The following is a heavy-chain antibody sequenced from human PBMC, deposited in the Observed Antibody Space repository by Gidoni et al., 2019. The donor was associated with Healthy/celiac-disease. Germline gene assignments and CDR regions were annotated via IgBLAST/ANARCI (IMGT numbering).Heavy chain of an antibody. V-gene: IGHV1-18*04. CDR1: GYTFTSYG. CDR2: ISAYNGNT. D-gene: IGHD5-12*01. Sequence: QVKLVQSGAAVKKPGASVKVSCQASGYTFTSYGISWVRQAPGQGLEWMGWISAYNGNTNYAQKLQGRVTMTTDTSTSTAYMELRSLRSDDTAVYYCARVGLGYVVDVRHAFDIWGQGTMVTVSS. CDR3: ARVGLGYVVDVRHAFDI. J-gene: IGHJ3*02.